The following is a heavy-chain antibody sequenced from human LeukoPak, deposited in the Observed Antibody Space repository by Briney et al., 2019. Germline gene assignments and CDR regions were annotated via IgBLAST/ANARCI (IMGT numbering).Heavy chain of an antibody. D-gene: IGHD1-26*01. CDR3: ARLGGGSYGVFDY. J-gene: IGHJ4*02. V-gene: IGHV4-39*01. CDR1: GGSISSSSYY. Sequence: SETLSLTCTVSGGSISSSSYYWGWIRQPPGKGLEWIGSIYYSGSTYYNPSLKSRVTISVDTSKNQFSLKLSSVTAADTAVYYCARLGGGSYGVFDYWGQGTLVTVSS. CDR2: IYYSGST.